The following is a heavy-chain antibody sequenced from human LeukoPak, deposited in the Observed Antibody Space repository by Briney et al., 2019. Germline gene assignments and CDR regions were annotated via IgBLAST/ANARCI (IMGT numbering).Heavy chain of an antibody. CDR1: GYSISSGYY. J-gene: IGHJ3*02. Sequence: TSETLSLTCVVSGYSISSGYYWGWIRQPPGKGLEWIGSISHSGSTYYNPSLKSRVTISVDTSKNQFPLKLSSVTAADTAVYYCARVQAPHPVLRYFDWPHVFDIWGQGTMVTVSS. V-gene: IGHV4-38-2*01. CDR2: ISHSGST. CDR3: ARVQAPHPVLRYFDWPHVFDI. D-gene: IGHD3-9*01.